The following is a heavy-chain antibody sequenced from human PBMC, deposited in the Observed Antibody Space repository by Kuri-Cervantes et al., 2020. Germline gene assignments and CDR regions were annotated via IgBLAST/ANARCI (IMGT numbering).Heavy chain of an antibody. Sequence: ASVKVSCKASGYTFTSYYINWVRQAPGQGLEWMGLINPYDGSTSYAQKLQGRVTMTRDTSTSTVYMELSSLRSEDTAVYYCARERTPFGDYTNALDIWGQGTMVTVSS. V-gene: IGHV1-46*01. CDR2: INPYDGST. J-gene: IGHJ3*02. CDR1: GYTFTSYY. CDR3: ARERTPFGDYTNALDI. D-gene: IGHD4-17*01.